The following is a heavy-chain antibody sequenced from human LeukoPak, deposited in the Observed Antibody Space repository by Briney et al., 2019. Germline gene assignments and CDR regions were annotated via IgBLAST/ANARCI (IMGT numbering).Heavy chain of an antibody. CDR1: GVSISIYY. D-gene: IGHD1/OR15-1a*01. CDR3: ARQISGNKDY. CDR2: IFYRESFSYGGTS. J-gene: IGHJ4*02. V-gene: IGHV4-59*12. Sequence: SETLSLTCTVSGVSISIYYWIWIRQSPGRGLEYIGSIFYRESFSYGGTSFYNPSLQSRATISVDTSKNTFSLRLSSVTVADRAVYFCARQISGNKDYWGQGTLDTVSS.